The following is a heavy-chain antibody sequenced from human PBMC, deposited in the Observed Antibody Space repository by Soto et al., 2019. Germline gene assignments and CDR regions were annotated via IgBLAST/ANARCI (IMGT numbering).Heavy chain of an antibody. CDR1: GFTFSSYA. CDR3: AKDRGDPYTIVGATTGYFDY. CDR2: ISGSGGST. D-gene: IGHD1-26*01. J-gene: IGHJ4*02. Sequence: LSLTCAASGFTFSSYAMSWVRQAPGKGLEWVSAISGSGGSTYYADSVKGRFTISRDNSKNTLYLQMNSLRAEDTAVYYCAKDRGDPYTIVGATTGYFDYWGQGTLVTVSS. V-gene: IGHV3-23*01.